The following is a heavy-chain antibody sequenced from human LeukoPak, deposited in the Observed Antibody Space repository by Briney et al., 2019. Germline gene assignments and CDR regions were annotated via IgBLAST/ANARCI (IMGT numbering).Heavy chain of an antibody. J-gene: IGHJ4*02. Sequence: GESLEISFCGSGYRFTSYWIGWVRPMPGKGLGWRGIIYPGDSDTRYSPSFQGQVTISADKSISTAYLQWSGLKASDTAMYYCARQGGLGRDDDYWGQGTLVTVSS. CDR3: ARQGGLGRDDDY. D-gene: IGHD3-16*01. CDR1: GYRFTSYW. CDR2: IYPGDSDT. V-gene: IGHV5-51*01.